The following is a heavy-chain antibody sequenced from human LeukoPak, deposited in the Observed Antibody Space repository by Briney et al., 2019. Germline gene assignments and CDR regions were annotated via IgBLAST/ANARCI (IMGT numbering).Heavy chain of an antibody. CDR1: GFTFDDYA. CDR3: AKGDGYNIGY. J-gene: IGHJ4*02. D-gene: IGHD5-24*01. CDR2: ISGDGGST. Sequence: GGSLRLSCAASGFTFDDYAMHWVRQAPGKGLEWVSLISGDGGSTYYADSVKGRFTISRDNSKNSLYLQMNSLRTEDTALYYYAKGDGYNIGYWGQRTLVTVSS. V-gene: IGHV3-43*02.